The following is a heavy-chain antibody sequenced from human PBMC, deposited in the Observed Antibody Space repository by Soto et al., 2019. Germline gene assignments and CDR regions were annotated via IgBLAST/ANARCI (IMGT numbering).Heavy chain of an antibody. CDR2: FDPEDAET. CDR3: AAGVVPYCMDV. V-gene: IGHV1-24*01. CDR1: GYTLTELS. Sequence: ASVKVSCKVSGYTLTELSMHWVRQPPGKGLEWMGGFDPEDAETIYARRFQGRVTMTEDTSADTAYMELSSLRSEDTAVYYCAAGVVPYCMDVWGQGTTVTVSS. D-gene: IGHD2-15*01. J-gene: IGHJ6*03.